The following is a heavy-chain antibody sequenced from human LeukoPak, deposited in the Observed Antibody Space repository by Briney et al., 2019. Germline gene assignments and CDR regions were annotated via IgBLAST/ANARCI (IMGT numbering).Heavy chain of an antibody. CDR3: TRWDCTTTGCYPFDY. CDR1: GFTFSGSA. V-gene: IGHV3-73*01. CDR2: IRDKANSYAT. J-gene: IGHJ4*02. D-gene: IGHD2-2*01. Sequence: GGSLRLSCAASGFTFSGSAIHWVRQASGKGLEWVGRIRDKANSYATAYIASVKGRFTISRDDSKNTAYLQMSSLKTEDTAVYYCTRWDCTTTGCYPFDYWGQGTLVTVSS.